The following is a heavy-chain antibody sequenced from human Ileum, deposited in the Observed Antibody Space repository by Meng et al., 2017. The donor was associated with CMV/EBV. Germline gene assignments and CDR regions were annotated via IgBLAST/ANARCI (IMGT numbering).Heavy chain of an antibody. CDR3: VRVPYRGANSRGHFDY. J-gene: IGHJ4*02. Sequence: SETLSLTCTVSGDSISSGGHYWSWIRQSPGKGLEWIEYSYYSGSTYYNPSLRTRVTISVDTSKNQFSLKVTSVTAADSAVYHCVRVPYRGANSRGHFDYWGQGTLVTVSS. CDR1: GDSISSGGHY. V-gene: IGHV4-30-4*08. CDR2: SYYSGST. D-gene: IGHD4/OR15-4a*01.